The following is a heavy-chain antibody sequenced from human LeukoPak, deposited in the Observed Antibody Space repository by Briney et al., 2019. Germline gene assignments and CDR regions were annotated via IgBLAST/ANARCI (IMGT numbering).Heavy chain of an antibody. CDR3: ARRAIAAAGPFDY. V-gene: IGHV4-59*08. J-gene: IGHJ4*02. D-gene: IGHD6-13*01. CDR1: GGPFSSYY. CDR2: IYYTGSA. Sequence: SETLSLTCTVSGGPFSSYYWSWIRQPPGKGLEWIGYIYYTGSANYNPSLKSRVTMSVDTSKNQFSLKLSSVTAADTAVYYCARRAIAAAGPFDYWGQGTLVTVSS.